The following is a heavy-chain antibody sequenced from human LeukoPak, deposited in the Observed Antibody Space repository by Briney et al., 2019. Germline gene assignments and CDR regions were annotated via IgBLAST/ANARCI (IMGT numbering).Heavy chain of an antibody. CDR3: ARGSSGYSYTGEDTFDP. CDR1: GGSISSGGYS. J-gene: IGHJ5*02. CDR2: IYHSGST. Sequence: TSETLSLTCAVSGGSISSGGYSWSWLRQPPGKGLEWIGYIYHSGSTYYNPSLKSRVTILVGRSKNQFSLKLSSVTGADTAVYYCARGSSGYSYTGEDTFDPWGQGTLVTVSS. V-gene: IGHV4-30-2*01. D-gene: IGHD3-22*01.